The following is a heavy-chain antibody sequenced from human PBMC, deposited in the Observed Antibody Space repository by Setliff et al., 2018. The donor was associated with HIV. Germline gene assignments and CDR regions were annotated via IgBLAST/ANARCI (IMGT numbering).Heavy chain of an antibody. D-gene: IGHD1-26*01. V-gene: IGHV1-18*01. J-gene: IGHJ4*02. CDR1: GGTFSSYG. Sequence: ASVKVSCKASGGTFSSYGIGWVRQAPGQGLEWMAWISTYNGNTNYAPQFQGRVTLTGDTSTNTLYMELSSLRSEDTAVYYCARGWEGGMDYWGQGTLVTVSS. CDR2: ISTYNGNT. CDR3: ARGWEGGMDY.